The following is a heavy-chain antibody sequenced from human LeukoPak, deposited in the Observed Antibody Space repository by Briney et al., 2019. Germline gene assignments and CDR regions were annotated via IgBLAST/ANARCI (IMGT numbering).Heavy chain of an antibody. CDR3: ARGWAAAAGTGYYGMDV. CDR1: GGSISSGGYY. D-gene: IGHD6-13*01. CDR2: IYYSGST. V-gene: IGHV4-61*08. J-gene: IGHJ6*02. Sequence: SQTLSLTCTVSGGSISSGGYYWSWIRQPPGKGLEWIGYIYYSGSTNYNPSLKSRVTISVDTSKNQFSLKLSSVTAADTAVYYCARGWAAAAGTGYYGMDVWGQGTTVTVSS.